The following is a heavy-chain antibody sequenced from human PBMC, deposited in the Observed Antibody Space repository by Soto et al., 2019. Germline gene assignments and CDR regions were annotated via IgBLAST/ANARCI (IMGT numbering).Heavy chain of an antibody. V-gene: IGHV2-5*02. D-gene: IGHD5-12*01. J-gene: IGHJ4*02. CDR1: GFSLSTSGAG. Sequence: QITLKESGPTLVKPTQTLTLTCTLSGFSLSTSGAGVGGIRQPPGKALEWLALIYWDDDKRYSPSLKSRLTITKDTSKTQVVLTMTNMDPVDTATYYCAHKGDGYRGFKYWGQGTLVTVSS. CDR2: IYWDDDK. CDR3: AHKGDGYRGFKY.